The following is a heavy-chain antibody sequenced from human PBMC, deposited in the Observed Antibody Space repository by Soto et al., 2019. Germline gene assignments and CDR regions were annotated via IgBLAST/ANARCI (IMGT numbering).Heavy chain of an antibody. D-gene: IGHD5-18*01. CDR1: GGSISSSSYY. CDR2: INHSGST. CDR3: LGSGHSYGYNWFDP. Sequence: SETLSLTCTVSGGSISSSSYYCGCIRQPPGKGLECIGEINHSGSTNYNPSLKSRVTISEDTSKNQFSLKLSSVTAADTAVYYCLGSGHSYGYNWFDPWGQGTLVTVSS. J-gene: IGHJ5*02. V-gene: IGHV4-39*07.